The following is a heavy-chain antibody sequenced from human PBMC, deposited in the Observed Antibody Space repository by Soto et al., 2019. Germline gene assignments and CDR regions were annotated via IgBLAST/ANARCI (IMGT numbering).Heavy chain of an antibody. J-gene: IGHJ4*02. CDR3: AAISSGYYRVFDY. Sequence: GASVKVSCKASGATFTSSTVNWVRQARGQPPEWIGWILVGSGQTNSAQKFQGRVAITRDMSTYTAHLELNSLRSDDSAVYYCAAISSGYYRVFDYWGQGTPVTVSS. D-gene: IGHD3-22*01. V-gene: IGHV1-58*01. CDR2: ILVGSGQT. CDR1: GATFTSST.